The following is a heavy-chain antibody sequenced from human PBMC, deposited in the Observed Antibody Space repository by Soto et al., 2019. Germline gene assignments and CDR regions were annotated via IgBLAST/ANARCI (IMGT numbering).Heavy chain of an antibody. V-gene: IGHV3-73*01. D-gene: IGHD3-9*01. CDR1: GFTFSGSA. CDR3: TRHDILKTD. Sequence: EVQLVESGGGLVQPGGSLKLSCAASGFTFSGSAMHWVRQASGKGLEWVGRIRSKANSYATAYAASVKGRFTISRDDLKNTAYLQMNSLKTEDTAVYYCTRHDILKTDWGQGTLVTVSS. CDR2: IRSKANSYAT. J-gene: IGHJ4*02.